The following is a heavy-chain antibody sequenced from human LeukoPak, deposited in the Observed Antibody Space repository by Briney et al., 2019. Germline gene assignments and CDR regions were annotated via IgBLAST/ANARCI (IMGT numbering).Heavy chain of an antibody. J-gene: IGHJ6*03. D-gene: IGHD4-17*01. Sequence: GGSLRLSCAASGFTFSSYGMSWVRQAPGKGLEWVSAISGTGDHTYYADSVKGRFTISRDNSKNTLYLQMNSLRAEDTAVYYCAKEGPTVTTVDYYYYYMDVWGKGTTVTVSS. V-gene: IGHV3-23*01. CDR3: AKEGPTVTTVDYYYYYMDV. CDR2: ISGTGDHT. CDR1: GFTFSSYG.